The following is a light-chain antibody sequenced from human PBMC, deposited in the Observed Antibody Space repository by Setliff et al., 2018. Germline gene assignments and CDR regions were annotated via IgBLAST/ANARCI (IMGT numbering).Light chain of an antibody. J-gene: IGLJ1*01. Sequence: QSALTQPASVSGSPGRSITISCTGTSSDIGSYTLVSWYQQQPGKGPKLMIYEVSKRPSGVSNRFSGSKSGNTASLSISGLEAEDEADYYCCSYAGSGTFYVFGTGTKVTVL. CDR1: SSDIGSYTL. CDR2: EVS. V-gene: IGLV2-23*02. CDR3: CSYAGSGTFYV.